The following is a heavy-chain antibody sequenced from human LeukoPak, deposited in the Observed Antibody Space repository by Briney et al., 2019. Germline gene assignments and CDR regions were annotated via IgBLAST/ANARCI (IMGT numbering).Heavy chain of an antibody. CDR2: IKQDGSEK. V-gene: IGHV3-7*05. D-gene: IGHD5-18*01. Sequence: GGSLRLSCAASGFTVSSNYTSWVRQAPGKGLEWVANIKQDGSEKYYVDSVKGRFTISRDNAKNSLYLQMNSLRAEDTAVYYCAREAGVPPTTQQWPTSVDCWGQGTLVTVSS. CDR1: GFTVSSNY. CDR3: AREAGVPPTTQQWPTSVDC. J-gene: IGHJ4*02.